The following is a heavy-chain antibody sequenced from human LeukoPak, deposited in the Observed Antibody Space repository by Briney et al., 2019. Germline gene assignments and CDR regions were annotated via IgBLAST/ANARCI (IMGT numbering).Heavy chain of an antibody. CDR1: GGSISNYY. CDR2: ISHSGST. J-gene: IGHJ4*02. Sequence: SETLSLTCTVSGGSISNYYWSWIRQPPGKGLEWIGEISHSGSTNYNPSLKSRVTISVDTSKNQFSLKLSSVTAADTAVYYCAAQYSGYVRLDYWGQGTLVTVSS. V-gene: IGHV4-34*01. CDR3: AAQYSGYVRLDY. D-gene: IGHD5-12*01.